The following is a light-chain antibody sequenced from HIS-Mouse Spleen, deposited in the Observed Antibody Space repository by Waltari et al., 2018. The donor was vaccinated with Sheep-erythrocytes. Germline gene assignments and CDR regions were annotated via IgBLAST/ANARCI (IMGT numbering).Light chain of an antibody. CDR2: DVS. V-gene: IGLV2-14*03. CDR3: SSYTSSSTSWV. CDR1: SSDVGGYNY. J-gene: IGLJ3*02. Sequence: TQSPLSLPVTPGQSITISCTGTSSDVGGYNYVSWYQQHPGKAPKLMIYDVSNRPSGVSNRFSGSKSGNTASLTISGLQAEDEADYYCSSYTSSSTSWVFGGGTKLTVL.